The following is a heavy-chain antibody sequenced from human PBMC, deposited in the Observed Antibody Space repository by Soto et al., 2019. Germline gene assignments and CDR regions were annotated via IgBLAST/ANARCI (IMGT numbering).Heavy chain of an antibody. D-gene: IGHD2-8*01. J-gene: IGHJ6*02. CDR3: ARDLPPYCTNGVCLPYYYGMDV. Sequence: GASVKVSCKASGYTFTSYAMHWVRQAPGQRLEWMGWINAGNGNTKYSQKFQGRVTITRDTSASTAYMELSSLRSEDTAVYYCARDLPPYCTNGVCLPYYYGMDVWGQGTTVTVSS. V-gene: IGHV1-3*01. CDR1: GYTFTSYA. CDR2: INAGNGNT.